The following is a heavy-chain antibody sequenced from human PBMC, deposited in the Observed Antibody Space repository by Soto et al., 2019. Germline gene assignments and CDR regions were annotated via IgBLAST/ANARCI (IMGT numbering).Heavy chain of an antibody. Sequence: QVQLVQSGADLKKPGASVKVSCKASGYTFTDYYMHWVRQAPGQGLEWMGWINPNNGGTSYAQKLEGWVTMTREPSISTAYMEVRRLTSDDTAVYYCARGSPTPTPFDYWGQGTLVTVSS. D-gene: IGHD3-10*01. CDR1: GYTFTDYY. J-gene: IGHJ4*02. CDR2: INPNNGGT. CDR3: ARGSPTPTPFDY. V-gene: IGHV1-2*04.